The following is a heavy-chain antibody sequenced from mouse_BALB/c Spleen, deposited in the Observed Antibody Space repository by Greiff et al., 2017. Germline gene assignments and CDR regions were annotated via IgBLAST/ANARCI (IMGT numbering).Heavy chain of an antibody. Sequence: VQLKQSGAELVKPGASVKLSCTASGFNIKDTYMHWVKQRPEQGLEWIGRIDPANGNTKYDPKFQGKATITADTSSNTAYLQLSSLTSEDTAVYYCASYDGYLFDYWGQGTTLTVSS. CDR1: GFNIKDTY. D-gene: IGHD2-3*01. V-gene: IGHV14-3*02. J-gene: IGHJ2*01. CDR3: ASYDGYLFDY. CDR2: IDPANGNT.